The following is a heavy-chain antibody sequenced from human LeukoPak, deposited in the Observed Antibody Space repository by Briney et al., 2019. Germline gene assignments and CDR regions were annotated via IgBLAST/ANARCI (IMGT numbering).Heavy chain of an antibody. Sequence: GGSLRLSCAASGFTFSSYAMSWVRQAPGKGLEWVSAISGSGGSTYYADSVKGRFSISRDNSKNTLYLQMNSLRAEDTAVYYCAKGRKRTTVTTFDYWGQGTLVTVSS. CDR2: ISGSGGST. D-gene: IGHD4-17*01. J-gene: IGHJ4*02. V-gene: IGHV3-23*01. CDR1: GFTFSSYA. CDR3: AKGRKRTTVTTFDY.